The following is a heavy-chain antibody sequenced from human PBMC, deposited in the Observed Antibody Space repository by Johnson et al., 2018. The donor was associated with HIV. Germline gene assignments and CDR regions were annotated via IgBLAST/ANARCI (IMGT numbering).Heavy chain of an antibody. CDR1: GLTFSHYP. CDR3: ASGDDDGF. D-gene: IGHD5-12*01. J-gene: IGHJ3*01. Sequence: QVQLVESGGGVVQPGTSLRLSCAASGLTFSHYPMHWVRQAPGKGLEWVAVISYDGSNKYYADSVKGRFTISRDNSKSTLFLQMNSLRLGDTAVYYWASGDDDGFWGQGTMVTVSS. V-gene: IGHV3-30*04. CDR2: ISYDGSNK.